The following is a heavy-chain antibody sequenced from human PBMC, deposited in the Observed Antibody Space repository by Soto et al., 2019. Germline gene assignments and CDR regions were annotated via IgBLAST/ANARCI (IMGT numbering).Heavy chain of an antibody. D-gene: IGHD6-19*01. J-gene: IGHJ4*02. V-gene: IGHV1-69*06. CDR2: IIPIFGTA. CDR3: ARDNFGPSVADDY. Sequence: SVKVSCKASGGTFSSYAISWVRQAPGQGLEWMGGIIPIFGTANYAQKFQGRVTITADKSTSTAYMELSSLRSEDTAVYYCARDNFGPSVADDYWGQGTLVTVSS. CDR1: GGTFSSYA.